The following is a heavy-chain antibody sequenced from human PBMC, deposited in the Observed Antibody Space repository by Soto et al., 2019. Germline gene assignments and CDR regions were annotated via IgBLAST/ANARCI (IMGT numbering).Heavy chain of an antibody. V-gene: IGHV1-18*01. D-gene: IGHD1-1*01. CDR1: GYTVTSYG. J-gene: IGHJ4*02. Sequence: QVQLVQAGGEVKKPGASVKVSCKASGYTVTSYGISWVRQAPGQGLEWMGWISAYNGNTNYAQKIHGSGTMTTDTSTRTADKALRSLRSDDTAVYYCARGSNDSDYWGQGTLVTVSS. CDR3: ARGSNDSDY. CDR2: ISAYNGNT.